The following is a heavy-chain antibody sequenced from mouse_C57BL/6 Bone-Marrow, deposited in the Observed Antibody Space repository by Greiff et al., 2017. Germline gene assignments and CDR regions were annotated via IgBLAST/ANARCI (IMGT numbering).Heavy chain of an antibody. CDR1: GYTFTSYW. D-gene: IGHD2-3*01. Sequence: QVQLKQPGAELVMPGASVKLSCKASGYTFTSYWMHWVKQRPGQGLEWIGEIDPSDSYTNYNQKFKGKSTLTVDKSSSTAYMQLSSLTSEDSAVYYCARRDGYSFAYWGQGTLVTVSA. J-gene: IGHJ3*01. CDR3: ARRDGYSFAY. CDR2: IDPSDSYT. V-gene: IGHV1-69*01.